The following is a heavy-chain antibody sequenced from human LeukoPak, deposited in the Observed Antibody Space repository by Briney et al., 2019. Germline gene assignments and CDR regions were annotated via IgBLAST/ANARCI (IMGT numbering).Heavy chain of an antibody. D-gene: IGHD2-15*01. J-gene: IGHJ4*02. CDR2: ISYDGSNK. CDR1: GFTFSSYA. V-gene: IGHV3-30*04. Sequence: GGSLRLSCAAPGFTFSSYAMHWVRQAPGKGLEGVAVISYDGSNKYYADSVKGRFTISRDNSKNTLYLQMNSLRAEDTAVYYCARESVFDVVVVAATPFDYWGQGTLVTVSS. CDR3: ARESVFDVVVVAATPFDY.